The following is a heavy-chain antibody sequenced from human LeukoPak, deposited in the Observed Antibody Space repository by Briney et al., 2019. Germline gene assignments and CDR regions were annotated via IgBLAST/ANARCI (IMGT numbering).Heavy chain of an antibody. J-gene: IGHJ4*02. V-gene: IGHV1-69*01. Sequence: SVKVSCKASGGTFSSYAISWVRQAPGQGLEWMGGIIPIFGTANYAQKFQGRVTITADESTSTAYMELSSLRSEDTAVHYCARXXXXXWLXXXPTFDYWGQGTLVTVS. CDR2: IIPIFGTA. CDR3: ARXXXXXWLXXXPTFDY. CDR1: GGTFSSYA. D-gene: IGHD3-22*01.